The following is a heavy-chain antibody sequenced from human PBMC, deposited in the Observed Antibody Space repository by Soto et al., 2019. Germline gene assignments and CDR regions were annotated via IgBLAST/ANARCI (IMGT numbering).Heavy chain of an antibody. CDR3: ATRAGVSWGTFACWNWLDL. Sequence: EVQLLESGGGLVQPGGSLRLSCAASGFTFSSSAMSWVRQAPGKGLEWVSAIRGTNGNTHYAESVKGRLTNSRDNSNNTLYRQRDVLRAVYSGVYFGATRAGVSWGTFACWNWLDLGGEGTLVIVSS. J-gene: IGHJ5*02. V-gene: IGHV3-23*01. D-gene: IGHD2-21*01. CDR2: IRGTNGNT. CDR1: GFTFSSSA.